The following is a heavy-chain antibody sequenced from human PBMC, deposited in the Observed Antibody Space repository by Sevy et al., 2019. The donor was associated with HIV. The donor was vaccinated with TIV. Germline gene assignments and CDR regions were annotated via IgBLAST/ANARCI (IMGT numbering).Heavy chain of an antibody. Sequence: SLRLSCTASGFTFADYTMSWFRQAPGRGLEWLSFIRVKAFGATAEYAASVKGRFTISRDDSQSIAYLQMNGLKTEDTAFYYCTREATLVRGVVTINDAFDIWGQGTMVTVSS. V-gene: IGHV3-49*03. D-gene: IGHD3-10*01. CDR1: GFTFADYT. CDR2: IRVKAFGATA. J-gene: IGHJ3*02. CDR3: TREATLVRGVVTINDAFDI.